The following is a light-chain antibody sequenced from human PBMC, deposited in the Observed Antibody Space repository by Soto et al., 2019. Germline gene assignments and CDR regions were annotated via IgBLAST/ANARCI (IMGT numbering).Light chain of an antibody. CDR3: QQRTNWPLT. CDR1: QSLSNY. CDR2: AAS. Sequence: EIVLTQSAATLSLSPGERATLSCRSSQSLSNYLVWYQQKPGQAPSRLIYAASNRATGIPARFSRSGSGTDFTLTISSLEHEDFAFYYCQQRTNWPLTFGPGTKVDIK. J-gene: IGKJ3*01. V-gene: IGKV3-11*01.